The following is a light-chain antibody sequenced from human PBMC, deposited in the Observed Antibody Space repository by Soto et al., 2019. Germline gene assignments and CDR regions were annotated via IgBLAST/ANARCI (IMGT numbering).Light chain of an antibody. CDR1: QSVRSSF. V-gene: IGKV3-20*01. CDR3: QQYGSSPRT. J-gene: IGKJ1*01. CDR2: GAS. Sequence: EIVLTQSPGTLSLSPGERATLSCRASQSVRSSFLAWYQQKPGQAPTLLIYGASSRATGIPDRFSGSGSGTDFPRTIRRLEPEDFAVYYCQQYGSSPRTFGQWTKVEIK.